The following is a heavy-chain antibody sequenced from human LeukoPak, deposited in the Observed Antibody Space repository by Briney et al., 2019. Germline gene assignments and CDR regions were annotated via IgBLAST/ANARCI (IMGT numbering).Heavy chain of an antibody. Sequence: SETLSLTCAVYGGSFSGYYWSWIRQPPGKGLEWIGEINHSGSTNYNPSLKSRVTMSVDTSKNQFSLKLTSVTAADTAMYYCARHGDYDSSAYYYDYWGQGTLVIVSS. CDR2: INHSGST. CDR1: GGSFSGYY. CDR3: ARHGDYDSSAYYYDY. D-gene: IGHD3-22*01. J-gene: IGHJ4*02. V-gene: IGHV4-34*01.